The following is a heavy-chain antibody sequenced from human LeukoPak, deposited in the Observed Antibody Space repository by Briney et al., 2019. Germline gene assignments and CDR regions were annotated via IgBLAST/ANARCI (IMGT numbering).Heavy chain of an antibody. V-gene: IGHV3-23*01. Sequence: GGSLRLSCAASGFTFSSYAMSWVRQAPGKGLEWVSAISGSGGSTYYADSVKGRCTISRDSSKNTLYLQMNSLRAEDTAVYYCAKGASYGDYREFDYWGQGTLVTVSS. D-gene: IGHD4-17*01. CDR2: ISGSGGST. CDR1: GFTFSSYA. CDR3: AKGASYGDYREFDY. J-gene: IGHJ4*02.